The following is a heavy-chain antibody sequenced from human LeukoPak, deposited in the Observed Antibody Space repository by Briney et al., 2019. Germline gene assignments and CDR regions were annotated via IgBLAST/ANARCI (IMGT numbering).Heavy chain of an antibody. V-gene: IGHV3-23*01. Sequence: PGGSLRLSCGALGFALSSNAMAGFGQAPGKGREWFSAFSGGGGSPYYADSFKGRLPIPRDNSKNTLYLQMTSLRAEDTAVYYCAKVNSAYDFWSGYYTSVSGWFDPWGQGTLVTVSS. CDR1: GFALSSNA. J-gene: IGHJ5*02. CDR2: FSGGGGSP. CDR3: AKVNSAYDFWSGYYTSVSGWFDP. D-gene: IGHD3-3*01.